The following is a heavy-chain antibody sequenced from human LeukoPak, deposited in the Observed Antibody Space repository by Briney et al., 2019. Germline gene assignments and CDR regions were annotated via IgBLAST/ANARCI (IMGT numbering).Heavy chain of an antibody. Sequence: GGSLRLSCAASGFTFSSYWMHWVRQAPGKGPVWVSRINSDGSSTSYADSVKGRFTISRDNSKNTLYLQMNSLSAEDTAIYYCARGLGSSTSRHTFDIWGQGTMVTVSS. V-gene: IGHV3-74*01. CDR3: ARGLGSSTSRHTFDI. J-gene: IGHJ3*02. D-gene: IGHD2-2*01. CDR2: INSDGSST. CDR1: GFTFSSYW.